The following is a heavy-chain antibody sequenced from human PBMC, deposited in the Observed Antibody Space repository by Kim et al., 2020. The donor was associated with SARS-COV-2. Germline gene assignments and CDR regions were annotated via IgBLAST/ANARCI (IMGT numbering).Heavy chain of an antibody. CDR3: ARGYCSSTSCIGMDV. J-gene: IGHJ6*03. D-gene: IGHD2-2*01. V-gene: IGHV4-4*07. Sequence: PLKSRVTMSVDTAKNQFSLKLSSVTAADTAVYYCARGYCSSTSCIGMDVWGKGTTVTVSS.